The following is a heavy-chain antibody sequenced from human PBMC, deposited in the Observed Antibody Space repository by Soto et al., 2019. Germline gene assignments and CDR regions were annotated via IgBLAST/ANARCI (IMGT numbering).Heavy chain of an antibody. CDR3: ARDNYYGSGSYDYYGMDV. J-gene: IGHJ6*02. V-gene: IGHV4-30-4*01. Sequence: SETLSLTCTVSGGSISSGDYYWSWIRQPPGKGLEWIGYIYYSGSTYYNPSLKSRVTISVDTSKNQFSLKLSSVTAADTAVYYCARDNYYGSGSYDYYGMDVWGQGTTVTSP. CDR2: IYYSGST. CDR1: GGSISSGDYY. D-gene: IGHD3-10*01.